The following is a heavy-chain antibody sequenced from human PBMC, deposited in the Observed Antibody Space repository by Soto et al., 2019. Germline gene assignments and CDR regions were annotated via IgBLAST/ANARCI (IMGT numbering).Heavy chain of an antibody. Sequence: EVQLLESGGGLVQPGGSLRLSCAASGFTFSSYAMSWVRQAPGKGLEWVSAICGSGGSTYYADSVKGRFTISRDNSKNNLYRKMNGLRAEDTAVYYLATPTGGYCSGGSCYGGGDYWGQGTLVTVSS. V-gene: IGHV3-23*01. CDR3: ATPTGGYCSGGSCYGGGDY. J-gene: IGHJ4*02. D-gene: IGHD2-15*01. CDR2: ICGSGGST. CDR1: GFTFSSYA.